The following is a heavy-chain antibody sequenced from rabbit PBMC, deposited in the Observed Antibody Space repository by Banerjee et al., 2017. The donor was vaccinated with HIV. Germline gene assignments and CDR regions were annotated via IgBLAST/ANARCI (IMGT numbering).Heavy chain of an antibody. Sequence: EESGGDLVKPEGSLTLTCTASGFSFSSSYWICWVRQAPGKGLEWIACIYTGDGSTYYASWAKGRFTISKTSSTTVTLQMTSLTAADTATYFCARDATYAYAFNLWGPGTLVTVS. CDR3: ARDATYAYAFNL. D-gene: IGHD6-1*01. CDR1: GFSFSSSYW. J-gene: IGHJ4*01. V-gene: IGHV1S45*01. CDR2: IYTGDGST.